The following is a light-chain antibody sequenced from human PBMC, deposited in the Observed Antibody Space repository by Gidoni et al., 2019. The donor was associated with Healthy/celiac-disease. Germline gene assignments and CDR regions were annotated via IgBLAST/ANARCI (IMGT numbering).Light chain of an antibody. J-gene: IGKJ1*01. CDR3: QQYGSSPT. V-gene: IGKV3-20*01. Sequence: EIVLTQSPATLSLSPGERATLSCRASQSVSSSYLAWYQQKPGQAPRLLIYGASSRATGIPDRFSGSGSGTDFTLTISRLEPEDFAVYYCQQYGSSPTFXQXTKVEIK. CDR1: QSVSSSY. CDR2: GAS.